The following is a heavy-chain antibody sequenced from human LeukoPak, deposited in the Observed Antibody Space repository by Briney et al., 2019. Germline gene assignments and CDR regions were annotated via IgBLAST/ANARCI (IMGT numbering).Heavy chain of an antibody. CDR1: GGSISTHS. Sequence: SETLSLTCTVSGGSISTHSWSWIRQPPGRGLEWLGYVSYSGSTNYNPSLKSRVTISVDTSKDQFSLRLTSVTAADTAVYYCARGGSNRGANWFDPWGQGTLVTVSS. J-gene: IGHJ5*02. CDR3: ARGGSNRGANWFDP. V-gene: IGHV4-59*11. CDR2: VSYSGST. D-gene: IGHD3-10*01.